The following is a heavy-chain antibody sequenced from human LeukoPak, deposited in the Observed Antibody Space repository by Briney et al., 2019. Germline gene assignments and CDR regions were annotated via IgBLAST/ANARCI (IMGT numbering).Heavy chain of an antibody. CDR2: INHSGST. CDR1: GGSFSGYY. J-gene: IGHJ4*02. CDR3: ARGPYCGGDCYSHLDY. Sequence: SETLSLTCAVYGGSFSGYYWSWIRQPPGKGLEWIGEINHSGSTNYNPSLKSRVTTSVDTSKNQFSLKLSSVTAADTAVYYCARGPYCGGDCYSHLDYWGQGTLVTVSS. D-gene: IGHD2-21*02. V-gene: IGHV4-34*01.